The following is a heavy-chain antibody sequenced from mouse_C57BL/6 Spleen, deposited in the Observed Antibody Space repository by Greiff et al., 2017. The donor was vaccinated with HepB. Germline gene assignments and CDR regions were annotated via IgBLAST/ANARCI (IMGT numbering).Heavy chain of an antibody. V-gene: IGHV1-82*01. J-gene: IGHJ1*03. CDR3: ARSTTVWYFDV. CDR2: IYPGDGDT. D-gene: IGHD2-2*01. CDR1: GYAFSSSW. Sequence: VKLQESGPELVKPGASVKISCKASGYAFSSSWMNWVKQRPGKGLEWIGRIYPGDGDTNYNGKFKGKATLTADKSSSTAYMQLSSLTSEDSAVYFCARSTTVWYFDVWGTGTTVTVSS.